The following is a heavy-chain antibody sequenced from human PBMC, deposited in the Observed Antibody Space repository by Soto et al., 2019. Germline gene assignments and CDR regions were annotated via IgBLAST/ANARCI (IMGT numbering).Heavy chain of an antibody. V-gene: IGHV4-4*07. CDR2: IYPTGNT. CDR1: GDSLSNHH. Sequence: SETLSLTCSVSGDSLSNHHWSWIRQPAGKGLEWIGRIYPTGNTNYNPSLKSRVTMSVDTSKNQFSLKLTSMTAADTAVYYCARGYATYEYWGQGTLVSVS. J-gene: IGHJ4*02. CDR3: ARGYATYEY. D-gene: IGHD2-8*01.